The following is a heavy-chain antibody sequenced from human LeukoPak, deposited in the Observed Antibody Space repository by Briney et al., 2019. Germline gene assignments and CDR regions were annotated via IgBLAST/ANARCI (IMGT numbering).Heavy chain of an antibody. V-gene: IGHV4-59*08. Sequence: PSETLSLTCTVSGGSISSYYWSWIRQPPGKGLEWSGYIYYSGITNYNPSLKSRVTISVDTSKNQFSLKLSSVTAADTAVYYCARLATRITMVRGVTRNWFDPWGQGTLVTVSS. CDR3: ARLATRITMVRGVTRNWFDP. J-gene: IGHJ5*02. D-gene: IGHD3-10*01. CDR1: GGSISSYY. CDR2: IYYSGIT.